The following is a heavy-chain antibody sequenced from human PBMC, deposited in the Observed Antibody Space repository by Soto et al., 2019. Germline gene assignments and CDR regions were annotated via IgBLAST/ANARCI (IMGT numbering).Heavy chain of an antibody. V-gene: IGHV4-59*01. CDR3: ARRWGGTFDY. CDR1: GGSISNYH. D-gene: IGHD2-21*01. J-gene: IGHJ4*02. Sequence: PSETLSLTCTVSGGSISNYHWNWIRQSPGKGLEWIGYIYSSGSTHYNPSLKSRVTISVDTSKNQFSLKLSSVTAADTAVYYCARRWGGTFDYWGQGTLVTVSS. CDR2: IYSSGST.